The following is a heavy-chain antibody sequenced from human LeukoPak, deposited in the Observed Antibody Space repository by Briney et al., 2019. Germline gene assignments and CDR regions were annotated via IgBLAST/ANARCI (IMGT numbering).Heavy chain of an antibody. CDR2: INHSGST. Sequence: SETLSLTCAVYGGSLSGYYWSWIRQPPGKGLEWIGEINHSGSTNYNPSLKSRVTISVDTSKNQFSLKLSSVTAADTAVYYCARVEYSSSADFDYWGQGTLVTVSS. CDR3: ARVEYSSSADFDY. D-gene: IGHD6-6*01. V-gene: IGHV4-34*01. CDR1: GGSLSGYY. J-gene: IGHJ4*02.